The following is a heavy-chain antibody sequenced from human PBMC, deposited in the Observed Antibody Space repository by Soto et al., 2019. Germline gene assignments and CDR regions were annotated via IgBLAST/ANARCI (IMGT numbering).Heavy chain of an antibody. J-gene: IGHJ5*02. CDR2: IYYNESS. CDR1: GGSISSGDYY. Sequence: SETLSLTCTVSGGSISSGDYYWSWIRQPPGKGLEWIGYIYYNESSYYNPSLKSRVTISVDTSKNQFSLKLSSVTAADTAVYYCASSAHGDDNWFDPGGQGTLVTVSS. V-gene: IGHV4-30-4*01. D-gene: IGHD4-17*01. CDR3: ASSAHGDDNWFDP.